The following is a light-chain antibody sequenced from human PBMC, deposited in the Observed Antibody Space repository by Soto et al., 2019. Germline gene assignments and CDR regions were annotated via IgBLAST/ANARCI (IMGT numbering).Light chain of an antibody. Sequence: QSVLTQPPSVSAAPGQTVTISCSGNASNIGKNYVSWYQQFPGTAPKLLIYDTYERPSGIPDRFSASKSGTSATLVITGLQTGDEADYYCGAWDGRLGGVFGGGTKVTVL. J-gene: IGLJ3*02. CDR3: GAWDGRLGGV. CDR1: ASNIGKNY. CDR2: DTY. V-gene: IGLV1-51*01.